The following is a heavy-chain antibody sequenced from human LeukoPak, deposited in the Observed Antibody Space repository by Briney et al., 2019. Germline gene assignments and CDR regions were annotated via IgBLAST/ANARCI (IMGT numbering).Heavy chain of an antibody. V-gene: IGHV3-66*01. J-gene: IGHJ3*02. D-gene: IGHD3-16*02. CDR3: ARGSYYDYVWGSYRWDAFDI. CDR2: IYSGGST. CDR1: GFTVSSNY. Sequence: GGSLRLSCAASGFTVSSNYMSWVRQAPGKGLEWVSVIYSGGSTYYADFVKGRFTISRDNSKNTLYLQMNSLRAEDTAVYYCARGSYYDYVWGSYRWDAFDIWGQGTMVTVSS.